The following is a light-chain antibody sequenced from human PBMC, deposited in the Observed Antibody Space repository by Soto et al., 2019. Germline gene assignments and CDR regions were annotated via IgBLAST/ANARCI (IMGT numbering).Light chain of an antibody. CDR3: QQRNSWPT. Sequence: EIVLTQSPATLSLSPGERATLSCRASQSVNNYLAWYQQKPGQAPRPLIYDTSNWAAGIPARFSGSRSGTAFTLTISSLEPEGFAVYYCQQRNSWPTFGGGTRVESK. J-gene: IGKJ4*01. V-gene: IGKV3-11*01. CDR1: QSVNNY. CDR2: DTS.